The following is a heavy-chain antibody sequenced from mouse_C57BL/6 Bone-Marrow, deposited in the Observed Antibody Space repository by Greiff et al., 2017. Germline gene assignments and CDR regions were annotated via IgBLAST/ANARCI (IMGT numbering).Heavy chain of an antibody. CDR1: GYAFTNYL. Sequence: VQLQQSGAELVRPGTSVKVSCKASGYAFTNYLIAWVKQRPGQGLEWIGVINPGSGGTNSNEKFKGNATLTAAKSSSTVYRQLSSLASEDSAVYCCARRYYAMDYWGQGTSVTVSS. CDR2: INPGSGGT. V-gene: IGHV1-54*01. CDR3: ARRYYAMDY. J-gene: IGHJ4*01.